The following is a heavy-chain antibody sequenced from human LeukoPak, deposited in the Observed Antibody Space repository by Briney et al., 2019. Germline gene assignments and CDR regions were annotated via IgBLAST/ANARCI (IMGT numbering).Heavy chain of an antibody. J-gene: IGHJ4*02. V-gene: IGHV4-38-2*01. Sequence: SETLSLTCAVSGYSISSGYYWGWIRQPPGKGLEWIGSIYHSGSTYYNPSLKSRVTISVDTSKNQFSLKLSSVAAADTAVYYYARRGHSGSYYTFDCWGQGTLVTVSS. D-gene: IGHD1-26*01. CDR1: GYSISSGYY. CDR2: IYHSGST. CDR3: ARRGHSGSYYTFDC.